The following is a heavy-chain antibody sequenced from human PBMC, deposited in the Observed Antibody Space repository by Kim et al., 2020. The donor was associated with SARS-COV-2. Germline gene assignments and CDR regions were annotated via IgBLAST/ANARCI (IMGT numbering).Heavy chain of an antibody. Sequence: SETLSLTCTVSGGSISTYYWSWIRQPPGKGLEWIGYFQYSGRTDYNPSLKSRVTISVDTSKNQFSLKLTSVTAADTAVYYCARHDHSRAYLFDSWGQGTLVIVSS. CDR2: FQYSGRT. J-gene: IGHJ4*02. CDR3: ARHDHSRAYLFDS. D-gene: IGHD4-4*01. V-gene: IGHV4-59*08. CDR1: GGSISTYY.